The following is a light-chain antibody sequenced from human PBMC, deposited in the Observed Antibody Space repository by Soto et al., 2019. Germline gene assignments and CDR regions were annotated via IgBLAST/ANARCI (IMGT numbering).Light chain of an antibody. CDR3: CSYAGSYTYV. CDR1: SSDVGGYNY. V-gene: IGLV2-11*01. J-gene: IGLJ1*01. CDR2: DVS. Sequence: QSALTQPRSVSGSPGQSVTISCTGTSSDVGGYNYVSWYQQHPGKAPKLMIYDVSKRPPGVPDRFSGSKSGNTASLTISGLHAEDEADYYCCSYAGSYTYVFGTGTKLTVL.